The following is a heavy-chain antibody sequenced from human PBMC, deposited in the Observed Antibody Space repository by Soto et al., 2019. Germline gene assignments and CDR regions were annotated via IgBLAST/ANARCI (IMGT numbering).Heavy chain of an antibody. CDR3: AKDRRAGGNYGFYSDF. Sequence: EVQLLDSGGGLVQPGGSLRLSCAASGFTFSSYGMTWVRQAPGKGLEWVSFSSATGAGTYYADSVKGRFTISRDNSKNTLYLQMPSPRADDTAVYYCAKDRRAGGNYGFYSDFWGQGALVIVSS. CDR2: SSATGAGT. V-gene: IGHV3-23*01. J-gene: IGHJ4*02. CDR1: GFTFSSYG. D-gene: IGHD1-7*01.